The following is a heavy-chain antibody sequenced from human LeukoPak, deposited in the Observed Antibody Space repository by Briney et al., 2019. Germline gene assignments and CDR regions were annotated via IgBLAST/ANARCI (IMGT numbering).Heavy chain of an antibody. CDR3: ATRAYCGGDCYSDAFDI. V-gene: IGHV1-69*05. Sequence: SVKVSCKASGGTFSSYAISWVRQVPGQGLEWMGGIIPIFGTANYAQKFQGRVTITTDESTSTAYMELSSLRSEDTAVYYCATRAYCGGDCYSDAFDIWGQGTMVTVSS. J-gene: IGHJ3*02. CDR2: IIPIFGTA. D-gene: IGHD2-21*02. CDR1: GGTFSSYA.